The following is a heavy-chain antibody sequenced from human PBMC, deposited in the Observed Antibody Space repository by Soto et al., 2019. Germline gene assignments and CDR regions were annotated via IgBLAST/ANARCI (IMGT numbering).Heavy chain of an antibody. V-gene: IGHV5-51*01. CDR2: IYPGDSDT. CDR1: GYSFTSYW. Sequence: PGESLKISCKGSGYSFTSYWIGWVRQMPGKGLEWMGIIYPGDSDTRYSPSFQGQVTISADKSISTAYLQWSSLKASDTAMYYCARGDGLLSITIFYGMDVWGQGTTVTVYS. CDR3: ARGDGLLSITIFYGMDV. J-gene: IGHJ6*02. D-gene: IGHD3-9*01.